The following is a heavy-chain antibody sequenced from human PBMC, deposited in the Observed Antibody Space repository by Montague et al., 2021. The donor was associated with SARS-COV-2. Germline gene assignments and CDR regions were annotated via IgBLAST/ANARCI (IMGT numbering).Heavy chain of an antibody. CDR3: SRWYYGSGSYPH. D-gene: IGHD3-10*01. CDR1: GYSISSGYY. Sequence: SETLSLTCSVSGYSISSGYYWGWIRQPPGKGLEWIGNIYHSGGTYYSPPHMSRVIVLVDTSRNNFSLRLSSATAADTAVYYCSRWYYGSGSYPHWGQGTLVTVSS. V-gene: IGHV4-38-2*01. CDR2: IYHSGGT. J-gene: IGHJ4*02.